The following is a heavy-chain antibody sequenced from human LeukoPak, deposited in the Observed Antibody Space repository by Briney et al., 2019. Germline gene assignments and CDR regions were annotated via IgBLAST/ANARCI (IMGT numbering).Heavy chain of an antibody. CDR2: VWYDGSNR. CDR3: AKGNVEEWLILGYFDL. CDR1: RFSLTNSG. J-gene: IGHJ2*01. V-gene: IGHV3-33*03. Sequence: PGRSLRLSCVASRFSLTNSGMQCVRQAPGKGLEWVAVVWYDGSNRNYADSVKGRFTISRDNSKNTLYLQMDSLRDEDTAVYYCAKGNVEEWLILGYFDLWGRGTLVTVSS. D-gene: IGHD3-3*01.